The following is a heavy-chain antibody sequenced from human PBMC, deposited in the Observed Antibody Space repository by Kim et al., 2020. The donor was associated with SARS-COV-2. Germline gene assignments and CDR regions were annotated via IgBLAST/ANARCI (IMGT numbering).Heavy chain of an antibody. CDR3: TKDRYCTSANCPLDY. V-gene: IGHV3-9*01. CDR2: ISGYSGAI. CDR1: GFTLDEYA. D-gene: IGHD2-2*01. J-gene: IGHJ4*02. Sequence: GGSLRLSCAASGFTLDEYAMHWVRQAPGKGLEWVAGISGYSGAIGYGDSVRGRFTVSRDNAKNSLYLQMNSLRTDDTALYYCTKDRYCTSANCPLDYWGQGTLVTVSS.